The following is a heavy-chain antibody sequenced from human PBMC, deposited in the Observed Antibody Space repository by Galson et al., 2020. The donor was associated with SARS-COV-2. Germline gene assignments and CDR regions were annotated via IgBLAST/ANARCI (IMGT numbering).Heavy chain of an antibody. D-gene: IGHD3-10*01. V-gene: IGHV4-39*01. CDR1: GGSISSKNYY. Sequence: SETLSLTCSVSGGSISSKNYYWGWIRQPPGKGLEWIGSVYYSGSTFYNPSLKSRVTISADTSKKQISLKLSSVTAADTAVYYCARPLWFEELLSPFDYWGQGTLVTVSS. CDR2: VYYSGST. CDR3: ARPLWFEELLSPFDY. J-gene: IGHJ4*02.